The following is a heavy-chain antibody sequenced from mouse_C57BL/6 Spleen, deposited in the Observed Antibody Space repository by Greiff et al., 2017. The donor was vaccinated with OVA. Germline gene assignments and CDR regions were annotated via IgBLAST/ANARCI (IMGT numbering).Heavy chain of an antibody. J-gene: IGHJ4*01. CDR3: ARTLITTVVPYAMDY. Sequence: EVNVVESGGGLVKPGGSLKLSCAASGFTFSDYGMHWVRQAPEKGLEWVAYISSGSSTIYYADKVKGRFTISRDNAKNTLCLQLTRLRSEDTAMYYCARTLITTVVPYAMDYWGQGTSVTVSS. CDR1: GFTFSDYG. D-gene: IGHD1-1*01. CDR2: ISSGSSTI. V-gene: IGHV5-17*01.